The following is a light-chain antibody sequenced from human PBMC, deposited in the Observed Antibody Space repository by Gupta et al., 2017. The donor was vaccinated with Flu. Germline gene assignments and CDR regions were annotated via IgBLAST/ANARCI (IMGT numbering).Light chain of an antibody. CDR2: GAS. CDR3: QQSDSIPWT. J-gene: IGKJ1*01. CDR1: QSLNNY. V-gene: IGKV1-39*01. Sequence: DIQMTQPPSSLSASVGDRVTITCRASQSLNNYLNWYQQKPGKAPRILIFGASSLQSGVPSRFSGSGSGTDFTLTISSLQPEDFATYYCQQSDSIPWTFGQGTKVEIK.